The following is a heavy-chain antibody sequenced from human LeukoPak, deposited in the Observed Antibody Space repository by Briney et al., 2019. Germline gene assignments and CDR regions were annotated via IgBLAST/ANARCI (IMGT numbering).Heavy chain of an antibody. CDR2: IYYSGST. D-gene: IGHD2-15*01. CDR3: AREYCSGGSCLDP. V-gene: IGHV4-59*01. J-gene: IGHJ5*02. CDR1: GGSISSYY. Sequence: SETLSLTCTVSGGSISSYYWSWIRQPPGKGLEWIGYIYYSGSTNYNPSLKSRVTISVDTSKNQSSLKLSSVTAADTAVYYCAREYCSGGSCLDPWGQGTLVTVSS.